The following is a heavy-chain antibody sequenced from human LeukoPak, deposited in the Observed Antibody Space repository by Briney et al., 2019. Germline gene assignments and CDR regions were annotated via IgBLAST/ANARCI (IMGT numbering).Heavy chain of an antibody. CDR3: ARTYQLPYNWFDP. D-gene: IGHD2-2*01. CDR1: GGSISSSSYY. J-gene: IGHJ5*02. V-gene: IGHV4-39*01. Sequence: PSKTLSLTCTVSGGSISSSSYYWGWIRQPPGKGLEWIGSIYYSGSTYYNPSLKSRVTISVDTSKNQFSLKLSSVTAADTAVYYCARTYQLPYNWFDPWGQGTLVTVSS. CDR2: IYYSGST.